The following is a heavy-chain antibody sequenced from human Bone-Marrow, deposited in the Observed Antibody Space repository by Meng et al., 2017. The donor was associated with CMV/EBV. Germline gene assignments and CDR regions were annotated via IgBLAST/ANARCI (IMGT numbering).Heavy chain of an antibody. V-gene: IGHV3-23*01. Sequence: GESLKISCAASGFTFSSYAMSWVRQAPGKGLEWVSAISGSGGSTYYADSVKGGFTISRDNSKNTLYLQMNSLRAEDTALYYCAKDEREAFDIWGQGTMDTVSS. D-gene: IGHD1-26*01. J-gene: IGHJ3*02. CDR3: AKDEREAFDI. CDR1: GFTFSSYA. CDR2: ISGSGGST.